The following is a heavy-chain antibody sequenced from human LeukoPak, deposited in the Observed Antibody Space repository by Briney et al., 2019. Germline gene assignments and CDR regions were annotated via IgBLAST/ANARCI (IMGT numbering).Heavy chain of an antibody. CDR3: ARYDSGTGLLDY. CDR2: IYSGGST. V-gene: IGHV3-53*04. D-gene: IGHD3-10*01. Sequence: GGSLRLSCAASGFTVSSNFMSWVRQAPGKGLEWVSVIYSGGSTYYADSVKGRFTISRHNSNNTLFLQMNGLRAEDTAVYYCARYDSGTGLLDYWGQGTLVTVSS. J-gene: IGHJ4*02. CDR1: GFTVSSNF.